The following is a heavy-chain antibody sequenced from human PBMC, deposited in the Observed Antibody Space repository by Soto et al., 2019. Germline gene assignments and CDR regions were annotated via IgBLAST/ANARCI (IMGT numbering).Heavy chain of an antibody. J-gene: IGHJ5*02. V-gene: IGHV3-74*01. CDR2: INSDGSST. CDR1: GFTFSSYW. CDR3: ARSNYYGSGSYYNP. D-gene: IGHD3-10*01. Sequence: GGSLRLSCAASGFTFSSYWMHWVRQAPGKGLVWVSRINSDGSSTSYADSVKGRFTISRDNAKNTLYLQMNSPRAEDTAVYYCARSNYYGSGSYYNPLGQGTLVTVSS.